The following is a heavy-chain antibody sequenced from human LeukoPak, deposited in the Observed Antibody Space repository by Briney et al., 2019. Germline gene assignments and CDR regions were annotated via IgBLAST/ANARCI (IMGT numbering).Heavy chain of an antibody. CDR2: IHHDGSNK. D-gene: IGHD3-10*01. CDR3: ARGGFGDLNY. J-gene: IGHJ4*02. CDR1: GFTFSSYG. V-gene: IGHV3-30*02. Sequence: GGSLRLSCAASGFTFSSYGMHWVRQVPGKGLDWVAFIHHDGSNKYYADSVRGRFTISRDNSKNTLYLQMNSLRAEDTAVYYCARGGFGDLNYWGQGTLVTVSS.